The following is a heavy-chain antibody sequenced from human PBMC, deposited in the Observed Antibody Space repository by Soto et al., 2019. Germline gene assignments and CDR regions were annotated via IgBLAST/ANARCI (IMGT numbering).Heavy chain of an antibody. J-gene: IGHJ4*02. V-gene: IGHV3-23*01. Sequence: PGGSLRLSCAASGFTFSSYAMSWVRQAPGKGLEWVSAISAGGGTTYYADSVKGRFTVSRDNSKNTLYLQMNSLRAEDTAVYYCAKDNGVGSGSYLLSLYFDYWGQGTLVTVSS. CDR3: AKDNGVGSGSYLLSLYFDY. CDR1: GFTFSSYA. D-gene: IGHD3-10*01. CDR2: ISAGGGTT.